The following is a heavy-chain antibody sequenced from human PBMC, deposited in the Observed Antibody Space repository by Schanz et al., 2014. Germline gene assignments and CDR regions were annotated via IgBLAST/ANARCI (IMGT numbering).Heavy chain of an antibody. Sequence: QVQLVQSGAEVKKPGASVKVSCKASGYTFTRYYMHWVRQAPGQGLEWMGIITPSDGSTDYAQKLQGRVTMTRDTSTSTVYMELSSLRSEDTAVYYCARGPLGTSPWGQGTLVTVSS. V-gene: IGHV1-46*01. CDR1: GYTFTRYY. CDR2: ITPSDGST. D-gene: IGHD5-12*01. J-gene: IGHJ5*02. CDR3: ARGPLGTSP.